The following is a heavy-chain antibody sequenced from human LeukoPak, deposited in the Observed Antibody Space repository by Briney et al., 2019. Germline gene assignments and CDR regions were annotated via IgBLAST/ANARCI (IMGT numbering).Heavy chain of an antibody. Sequence: SETLSLTCTVSGGSISSYYWSWIRQPAGKGLEWIGRIYYSGSTYYNPSLKSRVTISVDTSKNQFSLKLSSVTAADTAVYYCARGNNPSIAAAGPSYYYYYYMDVWGKGTTVTVSS. V-gene: IGHV4-4*07. J-gene: IGHJ6*03. CDR2: IYYSGST. CDR1: GGSISSYY. D-gene: IGHD6-13*01. CDR3: ARGNNPSIAAAGPSYYYYYYMDV.